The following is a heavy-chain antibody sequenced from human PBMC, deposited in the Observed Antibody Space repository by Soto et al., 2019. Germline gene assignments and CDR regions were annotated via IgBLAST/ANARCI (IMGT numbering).Heavy chain of an antibody. Sequence: ASVKVSCKASGYTFTSYAMHWVRQAPGQRLEWMRWINAGNGNTKYSQKFQGRVTITRDTSASTAYMELSSLRSEDTGVYYCARGLGLYYFDYWGQGTLVTVSS. CDR3: ARGLGLYYFDY. D-gene: IGHD1-26*01. J-gene: IGHJ4*02. CDR2: INAGNGNT. V-gene: IGHV1-3*01. CDR1: GYTFTSYA.